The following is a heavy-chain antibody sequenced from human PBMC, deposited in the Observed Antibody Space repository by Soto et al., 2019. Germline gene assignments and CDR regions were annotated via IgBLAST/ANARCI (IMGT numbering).Heavy chain of an antibody. CDR3: TTGLVGNCSGGSCYSIYYYYGMDV. Sequence: EVQLVESGGGLVKPGGSLRLSCAASGFTFSNAWMNWVRQAPGKGLEWVGRITSKTDGGTTDYAAPAKGRFTISRDASKNTLYLQMNSLKTEDTAVYYCTTGLVGNCSGGSCYSIYYYYGMDVWGQGTTVTVSS. CDR1: GFTFSNAW. CDR2: ITSKTDGGTT. J-gene: IGHJ6*02. V-gene: IGHV3-15*07. D-gene: IGHD2-15*01.